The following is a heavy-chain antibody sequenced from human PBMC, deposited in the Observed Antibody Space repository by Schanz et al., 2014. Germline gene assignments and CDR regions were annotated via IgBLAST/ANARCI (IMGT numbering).Heavy chain of an antibody. V-gene: IGHV1-18*01. CDR2: ITPSGGST. D-gene: IGHD2-2*01. J-gene: IGHJ5*02. CDR3: ARDRRRYCSTASCLHDNWFDP. CDR1: GYTFTSYG. Sequence: QVQLVQSGAEVKKPGASVKVSCKASGYTFTSYGISWVRQAPGQGLEWMGIITPSGGSTNYAQKLQGRVTMTRDTSTSTSYMELTSLRFDDTAVYYCARDRRRYCSTASCLHDNWFDPWGQGTLVIVSA.